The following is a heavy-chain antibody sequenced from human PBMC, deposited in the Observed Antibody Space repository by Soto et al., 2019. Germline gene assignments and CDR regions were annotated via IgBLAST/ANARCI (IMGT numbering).Heavy chain of an antibody. J-gene: IGHJ4*02. CDR1: GFTFSSYS. D-gene: IGHD4-17*01. Sequence: EVQLVESGGGLVKPGGSLRLSCAASGFTFSSYSMNWVRQAPGKGLEWVSSISSSSSYIYYADSVKGRFTISRDNAKNSLYLQMNRMRAEDTAVYYCAREKTTVVTYDYWGQGTLVTVSS. CDR2: ISSSSSYI. V-gene: IGHV3-21*01. CDR3: AREKTTVVTYDY.